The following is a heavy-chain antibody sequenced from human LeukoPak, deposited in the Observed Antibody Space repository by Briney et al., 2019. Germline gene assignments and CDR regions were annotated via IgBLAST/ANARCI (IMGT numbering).Heavy chain of an antibody. J-gene: IGHJ4*02. V-gene: IGHV3-74*01. CDR1: GFTFSDYW. CDR3: ARSESSWYYFDY. CDR2: INTDGSIT. Sequence: GGSLRLSCAASGFTFSDYWIHWVRQAPGKGLVWVSRINTDGSITNYADSVKGRFSISRDNAKNTLYLQMNSLRPEDTAVYYCARSESSWYYFDYWGQGALVTVSS. D-gene: IGHD6-13*01.